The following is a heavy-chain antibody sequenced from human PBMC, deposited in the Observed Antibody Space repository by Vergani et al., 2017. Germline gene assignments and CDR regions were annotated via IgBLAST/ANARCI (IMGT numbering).Heavy chain of an antibody. J-gene: IGHJ1*01. CDR2: IYYTGTT. D-gene: IGHD6-19*01. V-gene: IGHV4-39*01. CDR3: TRHGRSGWAGYFQH. Sequence: VQLLESGGGSVQPGESLRLSCVASGFRFREHGMNWVRQAPGKGLEWIGTIYYTGTTYYNEAHKSRLTISVDTSKNQFSLNLTSVTAADTAVYYCTRHGRSGWAGYFQHWGQGTLVTVSS. CDR1: GFRFREHG.